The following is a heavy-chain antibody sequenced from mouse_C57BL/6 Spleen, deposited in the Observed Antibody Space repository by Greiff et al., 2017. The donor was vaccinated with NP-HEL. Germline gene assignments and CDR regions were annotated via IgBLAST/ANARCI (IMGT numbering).Heavy chain of an antibody. V-gene: IGHV1-82*01. CDR2: IYPGDGDT. CDR1: GYAFSSSW. Sequence: VQLQQSGPELVKPGASVKISCKASGYAFSSSWMNWVKQRPGKGLEWIGRIYPGDGDTNYNGKFKGKATLTADKSSSTAYMQLSSLTSEDSAVYFCARSNVWYFDVWGTGTTVTVSS. J-gene: IGHJ1*03. CDR3: ARSNVWYFDV.